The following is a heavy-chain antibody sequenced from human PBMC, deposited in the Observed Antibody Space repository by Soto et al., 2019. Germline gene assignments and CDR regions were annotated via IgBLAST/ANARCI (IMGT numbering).Heavy chain of an antibody. CDR2: IYYSGST. V-gene: IGHV4-31*03. Sequence: SETLSLTCTVSVGSITSGGYYWSWIRQHPGKAPEWIGYIYYSGSTYYNPSLKSRVTISVDTSKNQFSLKLSSVTAADTAVYYCARDQRYYVSLTGYHKGYYYDGMDVLGQATTVT. CDR3: ARDQRYYVSLTGYHKGYYYDGMDV. D-gene: IGHD3-9*01. J-gene: IGHJ6*02. CDR1: VGSITSGGYY.